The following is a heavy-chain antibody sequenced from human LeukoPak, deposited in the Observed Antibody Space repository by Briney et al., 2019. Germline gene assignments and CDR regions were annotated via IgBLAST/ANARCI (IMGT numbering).Heavy chain of an antibody. CDR3: ARDRDSSGYYFDY. J-gene: IGHJ4*02. CDR1: GFTFSGYA. D-gene: IGHD6-25*01. V-gene: IGHV3-30-3*01. CDR2: ISYDGSNK. Sequence: GGSLRLSCAASGFTFSGYAMHWVRQAPGKGLEWVAVISYDGSNKYYADSVKGRFTISRDNSKNTLYLQMNSLRAGDTAVYYCARDRDSSGYYFDYWGQGTLVTVSS.